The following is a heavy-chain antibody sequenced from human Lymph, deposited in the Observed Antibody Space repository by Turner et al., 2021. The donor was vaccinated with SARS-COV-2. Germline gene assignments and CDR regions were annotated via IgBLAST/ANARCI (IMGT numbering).Heavy chain of an antibody. CDR3: ARAGSGSYLSWFDP. Sequence: QVQLVESGGGVVQPRRALRLSCAASGFTFSSYAMHWVRQAPGKGLEWVAVIAYDGSNKYYADSVKGRFTISRDNSKNTLYLQMNSLRAEDTAVYYCARAGSGSYLSWFDPWGQGTLVTVSS. D-gene: IGHD1-26*01. V-gene: IGHV3-30-3*01. CDR2: IAYDGSNK. CDR1: GFTFSSYA. J-gene: IGHJ5*02.